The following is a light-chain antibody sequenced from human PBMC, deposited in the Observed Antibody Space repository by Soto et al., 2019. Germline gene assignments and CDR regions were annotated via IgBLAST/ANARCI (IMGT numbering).Light chain of an antibody. V-gene: IGLV2-14*01. Sequence: QSALTQPASVSGSPGQSITISCSGTSSDVGGYNYVSWYQQHSGKAPKLMIYEVSNRPSGVSNRFSGSKSGNTASLTISGLQAEDEADYYCSSYTTSSTRVFGGGTKLTVL. CDR2: EVS. CDR1: SSDVGGYNY. CDR3: SSYTTSSTRV. J-gene: IGLJ2*01.